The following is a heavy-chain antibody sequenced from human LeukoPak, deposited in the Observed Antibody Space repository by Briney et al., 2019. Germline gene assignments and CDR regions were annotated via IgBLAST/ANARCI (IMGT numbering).Heavy chain of an antibody. CDR1: GFTFSNYD. J-gene: IGHJ3*02. D-gene: IGHD5-12*01. V-gene: IGHV3-13*01. CDR2: INTVGDT. Sequence: GGSLRLSCVASGFTFSNYDMHWVRQATGKELEWVAWINTVGDTFYPGSMKRRFTISRENANNSVYLQMNSLRAGDTAVYYCTRRYSTRYTFDMWGQGTMVTVSS. CDR3: TRRYSTRYTFDM.